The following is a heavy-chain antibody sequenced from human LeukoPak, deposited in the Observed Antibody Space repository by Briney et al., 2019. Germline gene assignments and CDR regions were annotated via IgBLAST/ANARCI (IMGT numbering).Heavy chain of an antibody. J-gene: IGHJ4*02. CDR2: IGPTGSDR. CDR1: RLTFSTSG. Sequence: GGSLRLSCTASRLTFSTSGFNWIRQAPGKGLEWVASIGPTGSDRYHADSIKGRFTISRDNANNFLYLQMNSLRAEDTAVYYCATETNGRHYDYWGQGTLLTVSS. CDR3: ATETNGRHYDY. V-gene: IGHV3-21*06. D-gene: IGHD1-14*01.